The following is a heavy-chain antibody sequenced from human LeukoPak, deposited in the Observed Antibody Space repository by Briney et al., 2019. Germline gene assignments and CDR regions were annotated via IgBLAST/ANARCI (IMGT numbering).Heavy chain of an antibody. CDR2: MNPNSGNT. CDR3: ARGSCTNGVCYFDY. D-gene: IGHD2-8*01. J-gene: IGHJ4*02. V-gene: IGHV1-8*01. Sequence: ASVKVSCKASGYTFTSYDINWVRQATGQGLEWMGWMNPNSGNTGYAQKFQGRVTITADESTSTAYMELSSLRSEDTAVYYCARGSCTNGVCYFDYWGQGTLVTVSS. CDR1: GYTFTSYD.